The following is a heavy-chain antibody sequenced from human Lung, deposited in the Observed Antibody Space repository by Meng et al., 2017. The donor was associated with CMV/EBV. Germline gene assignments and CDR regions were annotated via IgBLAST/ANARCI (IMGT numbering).Heavy chain of an antibody. J-gene: IGHJ2*01. CDR3: ARVAMVRGVTPLYWYFDL. V-gene: IGHV1-69*05. CDR2: IIPIFGTA. CDR1: TFSSYA. Sequence: TFSSYAISEVRQAPGQGLEWMGGIIPIFGTANYAQKFQGRVTITTDESTSTAYMELSSLRSEDTAVYYCARVAMVRGVTPLYWYFDLWGRGTLVTVSS. D-gene: IGHD3-10*01.